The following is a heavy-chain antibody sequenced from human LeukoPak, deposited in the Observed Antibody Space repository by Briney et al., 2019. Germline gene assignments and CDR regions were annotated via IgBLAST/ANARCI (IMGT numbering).Heavy chain of an antibody. V-gene: IGHV1-46*01. CDR3: ARDPGSYYDILTGYPGDAFDI. Sequence: ASVKVSCKASGYTFTSYYMHWVRQAPGQGLEWMGIINPSGGSTSYAQKFQGRVTMTRDTSTSTVYMELSRLRSDDTAVYYCARDPGSYYDILTGYPGDAFDIWGQGTMVTVSS. CDR1: GYTFTSYY. CDR2: INPSGGST. D-gene: IGHD3-9*01. J-gene: IGHJ3*02.